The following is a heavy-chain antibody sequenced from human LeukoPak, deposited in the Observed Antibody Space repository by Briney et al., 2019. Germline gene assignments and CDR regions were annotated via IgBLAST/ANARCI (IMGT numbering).Heavy chain of an antibody. Sequence: GGPLRLSCAASGFTFSSYWMHWVRQAPGKGLVWVSRINGDGSSTTYVDSVMGRFTISRDNAKNTLYLQMSSVRAEDTAVYYCARGNVAAAGIHYWGQGTLVIVSS. CDR3: ARGNVAAAGIHY. V-gene: IGHV3-74*01. J-gene: IGHJ4*02. CDR1: GFTFSSYW. CDR2: INGDGSST. D-gene: IGHD6-13*01.